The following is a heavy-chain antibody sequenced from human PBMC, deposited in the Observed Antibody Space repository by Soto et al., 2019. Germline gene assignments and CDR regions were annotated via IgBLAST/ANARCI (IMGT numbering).Heavy chain of an antibody. CDR1: ADSVSGYY. J-gene: IGHJ5*02. CDR2: INPNGGRT. D-gene: IGHD3-16*02. CDR3: ARSSAGGFGIVMEGSNWLGP. Sequence: ASGKVSCDAAADSVSGYYIDCVRQAHGHGLEWMGIINPNGGRTRFAQTFQGRITMTKYTSTSRVYMELRCLRSEDAAVYYCARSSAGGFGIVMEGSNWLGPWGQGSLVTVSS. V-gene: IGHV1-46*01.